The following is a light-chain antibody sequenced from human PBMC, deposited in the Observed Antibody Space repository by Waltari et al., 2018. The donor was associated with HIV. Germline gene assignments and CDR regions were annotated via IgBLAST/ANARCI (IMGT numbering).Light chain of an antibody. Sequence: EIVLTQSPGALSLSPGERATLPCRASQRVSSSSLAWDQQKPGQAPTMLIYGASTRATGIPDRFSGSGSGTDFTLTISRLEPEDFAVYYCQQYGTSPRTFGQGTKVEIK. CDR3: QQYGTSPRT. V-gene: IGKV3-20*01. CDR1: QRVSSSS. J-gene: IGKJ1*01. CDR2: GAS.